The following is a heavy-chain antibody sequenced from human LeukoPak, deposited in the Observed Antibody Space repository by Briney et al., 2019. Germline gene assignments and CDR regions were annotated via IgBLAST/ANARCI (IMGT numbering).Heavy chain of an antibody. CDR1: GFTFSSYS. CDR2: ISSSGSTI. CDR3: ASITYYYDSSGYDTLDY. V-gene: IGHV3-48*04. Sequence: PGGSLRLSCAASGFTFSSYSMNWVRQAPGKGLEWVSYISSSGSTIYYADSVKGRFTISRDNAKNSLYLQMNSLRAEDTAVYYCASITYYYDSSGYDTLDYWGQGTLVTVSS. D-gene: IGHD3-22*01. J-gene: IGHJ4*02.